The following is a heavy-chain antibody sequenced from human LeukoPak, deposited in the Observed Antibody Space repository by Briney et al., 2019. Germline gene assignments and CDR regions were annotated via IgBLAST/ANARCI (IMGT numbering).Heavy chain of an antibody. CDR2: INSDGSST. J-gene: IGHJ6*02. CDR3: ARGKMATIYYYYGVDV. CDR1: GFPFSSYW. V-gene: IGHV3-74*01. Sequence: GGSLRLSCAASGFPFSSYWLHWVRQAPGKGLVWVSRINSDGSSTNYADSVRGRFTISRDNAKNTLYLQMNSLRVEDTAVYYCARGKMATIYYYYGVDVWGQGTTVTASS. D-gene: IGHD5-24*01.